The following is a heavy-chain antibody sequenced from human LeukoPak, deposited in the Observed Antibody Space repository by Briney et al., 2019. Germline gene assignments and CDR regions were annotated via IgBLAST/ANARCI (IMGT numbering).Heavy chain of an antibody. CDR1: GGSISSSSYY. V-gene: IGHV4-39*07. CDR2: IYYSGST. Sequence: SETLSLTCTVSGGSISSSSYYWGWIRQPPGKGLEWIGSIYYSGSTYYNPSLKSRVTISVDTSKNQFSLKLSSVTAADTAVYYCARVGRGSWNYFDYWGQGTLVTVSS. CDR3: ARVGRGSWNYFDY. D-gene: IGHD6-13*01. J-gene: IGHJ4*02.